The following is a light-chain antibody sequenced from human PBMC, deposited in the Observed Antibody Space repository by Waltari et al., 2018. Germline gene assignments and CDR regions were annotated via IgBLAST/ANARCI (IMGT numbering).Light chain of an antibody. CDR1: NIGSYG. J-gene: IGLJ3*02. Sequence: SFVLTQPPSVSLAAGKTARITCGGNNIGSYGVHWYQKRPGQAPVLVIHYDRERPSGIPYRFSAADSGNTATLTIRRVEAGDEPDSYCQVCDTAQGVFGGGTKLTVL. V-gene: IGLV3-21*01. CDR2: YDR. CDR3: QVCDTAQGV.